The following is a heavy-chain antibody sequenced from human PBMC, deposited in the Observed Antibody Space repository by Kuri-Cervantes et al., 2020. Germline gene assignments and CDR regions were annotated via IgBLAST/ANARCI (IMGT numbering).Heavy chain of an antibody. CDR2: INHSGST. J-gene: IGHJ3*02. Sequence: SQTLSLTCAVYGGSLSGYYWSWIRQPPGKGLEWIGEINHSGSTNYNPSLNSRVAMSVDKSNNQFSLKLTSVTAADTAIYYCAMTTVDAFDIWGQGTMVTVSS. V-gene: IGHV4-34*01. CDR1: GGSLSGYY. CDR3: AMTTVDAFDI. D-gene: IGHD4-17*01.